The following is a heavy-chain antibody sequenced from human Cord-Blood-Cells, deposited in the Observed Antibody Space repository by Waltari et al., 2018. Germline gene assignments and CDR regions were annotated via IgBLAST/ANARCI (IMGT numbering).Heavy chain of an antibody. V-gene: IGHV4-59*11. D-gene: IGHD1-26*01. J-gene: IGHJ4*02. CDR2: IYYSGST. CDR1: GGSISSHY. Sequence: QVQLQVSGPGLVKPSETLSLTCPVPGGSISSHYWSWIRQPPGKGLEWIGYIYYSGSTNYNPSLKSRVTISVDTSKNQFSLKLSSVTAADTAVYYCARGLLGATFDYWGQGTLVTVAS. CDR3: ARGLLGATFDY.